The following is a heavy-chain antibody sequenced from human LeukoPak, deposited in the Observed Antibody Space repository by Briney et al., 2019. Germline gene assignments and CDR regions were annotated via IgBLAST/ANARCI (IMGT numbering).Heavy chain of an antibody. V-gene: IGHV1-69*13. CDR2: IIPIFGTA. J-gene: IGHJ4*02. CDR3: ARDTDSSGYYYRYYFDY. Sequence: SVRVSCKASGGTFSSYAISWVRQAPGQGLEWMGGIIPIFGTANYAQKFQGRVTITADEPTSTAYMELSSLRSEDTAVYYCARDTDSSGYYYRYYFDYWGQGTLVTVSS. CDR1: GGTFSSYA. D-gene: IGHD3-22*01.